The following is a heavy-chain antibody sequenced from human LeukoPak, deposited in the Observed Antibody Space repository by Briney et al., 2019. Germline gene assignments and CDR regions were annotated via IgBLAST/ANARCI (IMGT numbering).Heavy chain of an antibody. Sequence: GGSLRLSCAASGFALSSYSMNWVRQAPGKGLEWISTFTSSRGYIYYADSVKGRFTISRDNAKNSVYLQMNSLRAEDTAVYYCARADDSVGYYRDYFDFWGPGTLVTVSS. J-gene: IGHJ4*02. CDR1: GFALSSYS. CDR2: FTSSRGYI. D-gene: IGHD3-3*01. CDR3: ARADDSVGYYRDYFDF. V-gene: IGHV3-21*01.